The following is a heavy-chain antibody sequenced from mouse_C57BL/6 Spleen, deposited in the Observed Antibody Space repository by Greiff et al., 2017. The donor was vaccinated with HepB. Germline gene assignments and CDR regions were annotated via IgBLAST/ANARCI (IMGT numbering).Heavy chain of an antibody. Sequence: VQLKQSGPELVKPGASVKISCKASGYSFTDYNMNWVKQSNGKSLEWIGVINPNYGTTSYNQKLKGKATLTVDQSSSTSYMQLNSLTSEDSAVYYCARSTDYDGAWFAYWGQGTLVTVSA. CDR3: ARSTDYDGAWFAY. D-gene: IGHD2-4*01. CDR1: GYSFTDYN. J-gene: IGHJ3*01. CDR2: INPNYGTT. V-gene: IGHV1-39*01.